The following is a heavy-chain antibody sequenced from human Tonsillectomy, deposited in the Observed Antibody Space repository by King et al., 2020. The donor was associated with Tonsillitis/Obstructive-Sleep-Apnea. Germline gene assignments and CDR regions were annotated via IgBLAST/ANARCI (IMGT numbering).Heavy chain of an antibody. CDR2: INWNGVST. CDR1: GFTFDDYA. V-gene: IGHV3-20*04. J-gene: IGHJ4*02. CDR3: ARDSYRGADY. D-gene: IGHD4-23*01. Sequence: EVQLVVSGRGVVRPGGSLRLSCAASGFTFDDYAMSWVRQAPGKGLKWVSGINWNGVSTGYADFVKGRFTISRDNAKNSLYLQMNSLSAEDTALYYCARDSYRGADYWGQGTLVTVSS.